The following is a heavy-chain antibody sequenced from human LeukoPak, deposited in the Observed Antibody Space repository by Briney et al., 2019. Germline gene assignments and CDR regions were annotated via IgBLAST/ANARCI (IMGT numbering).Heavy chain of an antibody. CDR2: IGANNANT. CDR3: ARDHVAVAGRLFDY. J-gene: IGHJ4*02. CDR1: GYTFTSYY. Sequence: ASVKVSCKASGYTFTSYYMHWVRQAPGQGLEWMGWIGANNANTNYAQKRQGRVTLTTDTSTTTAYMELRSLRSDDTAVYYCARDHVAVAGRLFDYWGQGTLVTVSS. D-gene: IGHD6-19*01. V-gene: IGHV1-18*04.